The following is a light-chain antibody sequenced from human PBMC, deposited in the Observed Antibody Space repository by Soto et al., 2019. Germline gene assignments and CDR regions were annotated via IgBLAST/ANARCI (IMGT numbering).Light chain of an antibody. Sequence: ESLLTQSPGTLSLSPGERATLSCRASQTVNSRHLNWYQHKPGQAPRLLIYGASIRAAGIPDRFSGSRSGADFSLTITRLEHEDSAVYDCQQFDGSRPAFTFGQGTKLEI. CDR3: QQFDGSRPAFT. CDR1: QTVNSRH. J-gene: IGKJ2*01. CDR2: GAS. V-gene: IGKV3-20*01.